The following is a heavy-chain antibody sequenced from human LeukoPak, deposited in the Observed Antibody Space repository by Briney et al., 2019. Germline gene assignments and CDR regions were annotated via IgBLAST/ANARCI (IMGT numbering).Heavy chain of an antibody. J-gene: IGHJ6*04. CDR2: IYYSGST. D-gene: IGHD6-19*01. V-gene: IGHV4-59*01. CDR3: ARLEQWRRPDV. CDR1: GGSISSYY. Sequence: TPSETLSLTCTVSGGSISSYYWSWIRQPPGKGLEWIGYIYYSGSTNYNPSLKSRVTISVDTSKNQFSLKLSSVTAADTAVYYCARLEQWRRPDVWGKGTTVTVSS.